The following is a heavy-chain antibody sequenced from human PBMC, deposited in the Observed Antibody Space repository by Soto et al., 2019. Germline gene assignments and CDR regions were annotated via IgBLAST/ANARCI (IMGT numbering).Heavy chain of an antibody. V-gene: IGHV2-26*01. CDR1: GFSLSNARMG. Sequence: QVTLKESGPVLVKPTETLTLTCTVSGFSLSNARMGVSWIRQPPGKALEWLAHIFSNDEKSYSTSLKSRLTLSKDTSKSQVVLTMTNMDPVDTATYYCARISPHDYGDWNAFDIWGQGTMVTVSS. J-gene: IGHJ3*02. CDR2: IFSNDEK. CDR3: ARISPHDYGDWNAFDI. D-gene: IGHD4-17*01.